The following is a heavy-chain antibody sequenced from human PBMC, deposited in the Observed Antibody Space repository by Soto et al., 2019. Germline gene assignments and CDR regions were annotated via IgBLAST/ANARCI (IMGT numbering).Heavy chain of an antibody. V-gene: IGHV3-53*02. CDR2: ISSDGGT. D-gene: IGHD6-19*01. CDR3: ARDVMSVAGSADY. Sequence: EVQLVETGGGLIQPGGSLRLSCAASAFTVRSHYMSWVRQAPGKGLEWVSTISSDGGTYYTDSVKGRFAISRDNSKNTLYLQMNSLTDEDTAVYYCARDVMSVAGSADYWGQGTLVTVSS. CDR1: AFTVRSHY. J-gene: IGHJ4*02.